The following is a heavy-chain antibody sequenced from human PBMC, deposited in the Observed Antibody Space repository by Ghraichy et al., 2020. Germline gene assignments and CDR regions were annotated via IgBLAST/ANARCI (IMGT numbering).Heavy chain of an antibody. V-gene: IGHV3-23*01. CDR2: ISGSGGST. J-gene: IGHJ4*02. Sequence: LSLTCAASGFTFSSYAMSWVRQAPGKGLEWVSAISGSGGSTYYADSVKGRFTISRDNSKNTLYLQMNSLRAEDTAVYYCAKDRPSDRTYYYDSSGYYYGRLFDYWGQGTLVTVSS. CDR3: AKDRPSDRTYYYDSSGYYYGRLFDY. D-gene: IGHD3-22*01. CDR1: GFTFSSYA.